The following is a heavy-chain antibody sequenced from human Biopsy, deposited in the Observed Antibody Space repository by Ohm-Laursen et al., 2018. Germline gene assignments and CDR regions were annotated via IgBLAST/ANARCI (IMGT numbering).Heavy chain of an antibody. D-gene: IGHD4-17*01. V-gene: IGHV3-7*03. J-gene: IGHJ6*02. CDR3: AKDLGLNYSDRFLFYYGMDV. CDR1: GITTRSYW. Sequence: SLRLSCSAPGITTRSYWMSWIRQAPGKGLEWVANIKQDGSEKNYVASVKGRFTISRDNARNALHLQMNSLRTEDTALYYCAKDLGLNYSDRFLFYYGMDVWGRGTTVTVSS. CDR2: IKQDGSEK.